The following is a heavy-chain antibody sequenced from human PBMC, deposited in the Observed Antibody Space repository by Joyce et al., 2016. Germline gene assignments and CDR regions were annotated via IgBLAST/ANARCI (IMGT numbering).Heavy chain of an antibody. Sequence: QVQLVESGGGVVQPGRSLRLSCAASGLTLSNYGVTWVRQAPGKGLGWVAVISYDGIYKYYADSVKGRFTISRDNSKNTVFLEMNSLRAEDTAVYYCAKILTATYSSGWFLDYWGQGTLVTVSS. CDR3: AKILTATYSSGWFLDY. CDR1: GLTLSNYG. V-gene: IGHV3-30*18. D-gene: IGHD6-25*01. J-gene: IGHJ4*02. CDR2: ISYDGIYK.